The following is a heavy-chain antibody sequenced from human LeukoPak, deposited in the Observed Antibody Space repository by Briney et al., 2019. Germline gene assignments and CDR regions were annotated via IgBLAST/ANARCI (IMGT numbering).Heavy chain of an antibody. CDR2: IYYSGST. D-gene: IGHD3-22*01. CDR3: AREDDSSGYYLGFDY. J-gene: IGHJ4*02. Sequence: PSETLSLTCTVSGDSISSSSYYWSWIRQPPGKGLEWIGYIYYSGSTNYNPSLKSRVTISVDTSKNQFSLKLSSVTAADTAVYYCAREDDSSGYYLGFDYWGQGTLVTVSS. CDR1: GDSISSSSYY. V-gene: IGHV4-61*01.